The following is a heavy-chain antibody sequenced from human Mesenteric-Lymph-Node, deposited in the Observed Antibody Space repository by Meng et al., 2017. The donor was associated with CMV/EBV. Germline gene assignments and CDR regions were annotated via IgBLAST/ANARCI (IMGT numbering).Heavy chain of an antibody. D-gene: IGHD4-11*01. CDR1: GFTFTTYA. V-gene: IGHV3-23*03. CDR3: AKLSLSTVTTYFDS. Sequence: LTCAASGFTFTTYAMSWVRQAPGKGLEWVSVIYSDGSSTYYADSVKGRFTISRDNSKNTLYLQMNSLRAEDTAVYYCAKLSLSTVTTYFDSWGQGTLVTVSS. CDR2: IYSDGSST. J-gene: IGHJ4*02.